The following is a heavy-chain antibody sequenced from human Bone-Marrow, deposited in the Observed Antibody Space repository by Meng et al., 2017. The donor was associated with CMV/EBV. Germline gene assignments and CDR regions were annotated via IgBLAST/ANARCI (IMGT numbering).Heavy chain of an antibody. J-gene: IGHJ4*02. Sequence: GESLKISCAASGFTFSSYSMNWVRQAPGKGLEWVSYISSSSSTIYYADSVKGRFTISRDNAKNSLYLQMNSLRAEDTAVYYCASRGHPLGTYYFDYWGQGPLVTVYS. CDR2: ISSSSSTI. CDR3: ASRGHPLGTYYFDY. D-gene: IGHD7-27*01. CDR1: GFTFSSYS. V-gene: IGHV3-48*04.